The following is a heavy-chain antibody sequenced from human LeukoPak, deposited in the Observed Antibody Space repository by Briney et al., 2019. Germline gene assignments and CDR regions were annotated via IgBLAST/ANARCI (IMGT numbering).Heavy chain of an antibody. CDR3: ARSALGTMVRGVIIKNYYYYGMDV. J-gene: IGHJ6*02. Sequence: ASVKVSCKASGYTFTSYDINWVRQAAGQGLEWMGWMNPNSGNTGYAQKFQGRVTMTRNTSISTAYMELSSLRSEDTAVYYCARSALGTMVRGVIIKNYYYYGMDVWGQGTMVTVSS. CDR1: GYTFTSYD. V-gene: IGHV1-8*01. D-gene: IGHD3-10*01. CDR2: MNPNSGNT.